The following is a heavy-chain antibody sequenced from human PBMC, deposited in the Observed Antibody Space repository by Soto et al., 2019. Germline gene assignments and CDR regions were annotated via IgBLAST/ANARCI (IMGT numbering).Heavy chain of an antibody. D-gene: IGHD6-25*01. V-gene: IGHV3-23*01. CDR3: AKVRIRGAAADRGYYGMEV. J-gene: IGHJ6*02. CDR2: MSGSNGDT. Sequence: EVQLLESGGGLVQPGGSLRLSCAGSGFTFSSYGMSWVRQAPGKGLEWVSGMSGSNGDTYYADSVKGRFTISRDNLKNALILPVSSLRVEHTAGYYCAKVRIRGAAADRGYYGMEVWGQGTTVTVSS. CDR1: GFTFSSYG.